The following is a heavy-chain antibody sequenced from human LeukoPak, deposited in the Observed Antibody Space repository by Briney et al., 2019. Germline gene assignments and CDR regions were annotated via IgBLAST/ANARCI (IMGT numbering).Heavy chain of an antibody. CDR3: ASPRGGYSYELLY. CDR1: GFTFSSYG. CDR2: IWYGGSNK. D-gene: IGHD5-18*01. Sequence: GGSLRLSCAASGFTFSSYGMHWVRQAPGKGLEWVAVIWYGGSNKYYADSVKGRFTISRDNSKNTLYLQMNSLRAEDTAVYYCASPRGGYSYELLYWGQGTLVTVSS. V-gene: IGHV3-33*08. J-gene: IGHJ4*02.